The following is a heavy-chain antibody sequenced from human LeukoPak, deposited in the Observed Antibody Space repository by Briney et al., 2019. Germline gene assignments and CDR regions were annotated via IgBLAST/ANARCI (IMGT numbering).Heavy chain of an antibody. V-gene: IGHV3-30*03. CDR3: ARDQGLLVVAGRFGY. D-gene: IGHD6-19*01. CDR2: ISYDGSNK. Sequence: GGSLRLSCAGSGFTFSNYGMHWVRQAPGKGLEWVALISYDGSNKYYADSVKGRFTISRDKSKNTLYLQMNSLRAEDTAVYYCARDQGLLVVAGRFGYWGQGTLVTVSS. CDR1: GFTFSNYG. J-gene: IGHJ4*02.